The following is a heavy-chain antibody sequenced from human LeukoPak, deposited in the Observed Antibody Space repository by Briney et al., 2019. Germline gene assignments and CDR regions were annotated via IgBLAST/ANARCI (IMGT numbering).Heavy chain of an antibody. CDR3: AREGYYYDSSGYYPVDY. V-gene: IGHV3-7*01. J-gene: IGHJ4*02. Sequence: GGSLRLSCAASGFTFSSYWMSWVRQAPGKGLEWVANIKQDGSEKYYVDSVKGRFTISRDNAKNSLHLQMNTLRAEDTAVYYCAREGYYYDSSGYYPVDYWGQGTLVTVSS. CDR1: GFTFSSYW. D-gene: IGHD3-22*01. CDR2: IKQDGSEK.